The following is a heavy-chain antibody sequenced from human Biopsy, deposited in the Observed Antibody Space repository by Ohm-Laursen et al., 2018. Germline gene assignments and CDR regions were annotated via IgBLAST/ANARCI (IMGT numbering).Heavy chain of an antibody. CDR3: ARLNSGTYDASDL. CDR1: EFIFSRFW. Sequence: SLRLSCSASEFIFSRFWMYWVRQAPGKGLVWVSRINSDGSSTNYADAVKGRFTISRDNAKNTVYLHMNSLRAEDTAVYYCARLNSGTYDASDLRGQGTMVIVSS. D-gene: IGHD1-26*01. J-gene: IGHJ3*01. CDR2: INSDGSST. V-gene: IGHV3-74*01.